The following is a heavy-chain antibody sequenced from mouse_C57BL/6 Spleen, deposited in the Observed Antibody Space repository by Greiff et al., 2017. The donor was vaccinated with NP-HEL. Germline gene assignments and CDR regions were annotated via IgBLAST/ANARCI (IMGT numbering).Heavy chain of an antibody. Sequence: QVQLKESGAELVRPGTSVKVSCKASGYAFTNYLIEWVKQRPGQGLEWIGVINPGSGGTNYNEKFKGKATLTADKSSSTAYMQLSSLTSEDSAVYFCAISDYYAMDYWGQGTSVTVSS. CDR3: AISDYYAMDY. V-gene: IGHV1-54*01. CDR2: INPGSGGT. CDR1: GYAFTNYL. J-gene: IGHJ4*01.